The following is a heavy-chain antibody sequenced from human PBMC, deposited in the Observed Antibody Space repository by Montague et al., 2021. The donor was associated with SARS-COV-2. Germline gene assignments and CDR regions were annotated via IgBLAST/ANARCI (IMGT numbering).Heavy chain of an antibody. V-gene: IGHV3-66*01. CDR2: IYSGGST. CDR3: AARADYYYGMDV. J-gene: IGHJ6*02. CDR1: GFTFSDYY. Sequence: SLRLSCAASGFTFSDYYMSWIRQAPGKGLEWVSVIYSGGSTQYADSVKGRFTISRDKSNYTLYLQMNSLRAEDTAVYYCAARADYYYGMDVWGQGTSVTVSS.